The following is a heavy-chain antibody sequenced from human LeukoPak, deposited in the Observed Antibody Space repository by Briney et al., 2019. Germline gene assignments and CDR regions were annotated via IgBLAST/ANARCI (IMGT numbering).Heavy chain of an antibody. Sequence: GGSLRLSCAASGFTFSTFAMIWVRQPPGKGLEWVSAISGSGGSTYYADSVKGRFTISRDNSKYTLYLQMNSLRAEDTAVYYCAKDGCSSCYHWDAFDIWGQGTMVTVSS. CDR2: ISGSGGST. V-gene: IGHV3-23*01. D-gene: IGHD2-2*01. CDR3: AKDGCSSCYHWDAFDI. CDR1: GFTFSTFA. J-gene: IGHJ3*02.